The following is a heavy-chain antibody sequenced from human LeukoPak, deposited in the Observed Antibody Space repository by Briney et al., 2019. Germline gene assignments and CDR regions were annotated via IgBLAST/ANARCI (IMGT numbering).Heavy chain of an antibody. D-gene: IGHD3-16*01. J-gene: IGHJ4*02. Sequence: GGSLRLSCAASGFTFSSYAMHWVRQAPGKGLEYVSAISSNGGSTYYANSVKGRFTISRDNSKNTLYLQMGSLRAEDMAVYYCARVREGGLDHWGQGTLVTVSS. CDR2: ISSNGGST. CDR3: ARVREGGLDH. V-gene: IGHV3-64*01. CDR1: GFTFSSYA.